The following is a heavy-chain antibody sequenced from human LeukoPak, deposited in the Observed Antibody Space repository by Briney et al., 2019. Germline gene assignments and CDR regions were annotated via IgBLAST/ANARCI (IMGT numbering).Heavy chain of an antibody. Sequence: SETLSLTCTVSGGSISSSSNYWGWIRQPPGKGLEWIGTIYYRGSTYYNPSLKSRVTISVDTSKLRFSLMLTSVTAADTAVYYCARHGSYYYYMDVWGKGTTVTVSS. CDR3: ARHGSYYYYMDV. V-gene: IGHV4-39*01. D-gene: IGHD3-16*01. CDR1: GGSISSSSNY. CDR2: IYYRGST. J-gene: IGHJ6*03.